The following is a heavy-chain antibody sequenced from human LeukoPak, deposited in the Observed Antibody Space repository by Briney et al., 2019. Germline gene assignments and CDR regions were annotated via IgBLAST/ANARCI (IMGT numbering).Heavy chain of an antibody. J-gene: IGHJ4*02. V-gene: IGHV1-46*01. Sequence: ASVKVSCKASGYTFTSYYMHWVRQAPGQGLEWMGIINPSGGSTSYAQKFQGRVTMTTDTSTSTAYMELRSLRSDDTAVYYCARGENWDSYYFDYWGQGTLVTVSS. CDR2: INPSGGST. D-gene: IGHD1-7*01. CDR1: GYTFTSYY. CDR3: ARGENWDSYYFDY.